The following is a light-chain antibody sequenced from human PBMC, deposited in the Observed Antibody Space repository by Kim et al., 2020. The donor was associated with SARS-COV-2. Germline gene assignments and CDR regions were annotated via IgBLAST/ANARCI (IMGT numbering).Light chain of an antibody. CDR3: QVWDSSSDHRVV. V-gene: IGLV3-21*04. J-gene: IGLJ2*01. Sequence: PGKTARVSCGGNSIGTKSVHWYQQKSGQAPVLVIHYDSDRPSGISERFSGSNSGNTATLTISRVEAGDEADYYCQVWDSSSDHRVVFGGGTQLTVL. CDR2: YDS. CDR1: SIGTKS.